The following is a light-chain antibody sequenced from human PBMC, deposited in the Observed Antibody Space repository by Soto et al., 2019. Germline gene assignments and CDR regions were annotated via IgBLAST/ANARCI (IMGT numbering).Light chain of an antibody. CDR1: QAITNA. CDR2: GAS. Sequence: AIHLTQSPSSLSASVGDRFTTSCRASQAITNALGWYQQKPGKPPKLLIYGASNLQSGVPPRFSGSEAGTDFTLAISSLQPEDSATYYCLQDISYPWTFGQGTKVDIK. J-gene: IGKJ1*01. CDR3: LQDISYPWT. V-gene: IGKV1-6*01.